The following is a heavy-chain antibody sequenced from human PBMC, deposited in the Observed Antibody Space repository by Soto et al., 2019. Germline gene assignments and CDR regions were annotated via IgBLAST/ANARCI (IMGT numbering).Heavy chain of an antibody. Sequence: EVQLLESGGGLVQPGGSLRLSCAASGFTFSSYAMSWVRQAPGKGLEWVSAISGSGGSTYYADSVKGRFTISRDNSKNTLYRQKDSLRAEDAAVYDCAKDWVSAARRGGDAFDIWGQGTMVTVSS. CDR3: AKDWVSAARRGGDAFDI. CDR2: ISGSGGST. V-gene: IGHV3-23*01. J-gene: IGHJ3*02. D-gene: IGHD6-6*01. CDR1: GFTFSSYA.